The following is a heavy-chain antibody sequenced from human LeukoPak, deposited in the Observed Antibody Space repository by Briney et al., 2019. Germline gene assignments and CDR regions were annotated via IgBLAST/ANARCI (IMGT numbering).Heavy chain of an antibody. D-gene: IGHD6-6*01. CDR1: GFTFSSYA. J-gene: IGHJ4*02. V-gene: IGHV3-23*01. Sequence: TGGTLRLSCAASGFTFSSYAMSWVRQAPGKGLEWVSTVSSNGGSTYYADSVKGRFTISRDNSKNTLYVQVNSQRAEDTGVYDCANLAHSSSPDIDYWGQGTVVTVSS. CDR2: VSSNGGST. CDR3: ANLAHSSSPDIDY.